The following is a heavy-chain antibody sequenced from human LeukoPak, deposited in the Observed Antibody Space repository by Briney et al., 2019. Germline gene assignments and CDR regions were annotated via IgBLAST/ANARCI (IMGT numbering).Heavy chain of an antibody. CDR2: IYYSGST. V-gene: IGHV4-59*01. CDR3: ARGEYSSSIGYYYYYMDV. Sequence: SETLSLTCTVSGGSISSYYWSWIRQPPGKGLEWSGYIYYSGSTNYNPSLKSRVTISVDTSKNQLSLKLSSVTAADTAVYYCARGEYSSSIGYYYYYMDVWGKGTTVTVSS. D-gene: IGHD6-6*01. J-gene: IGHJ6*03. CDR1: GGSISSYY.